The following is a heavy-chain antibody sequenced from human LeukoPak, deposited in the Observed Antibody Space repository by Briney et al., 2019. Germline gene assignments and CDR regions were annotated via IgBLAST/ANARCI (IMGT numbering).Heavy chain of an antibody. CDR1: GFSLSTNGMR. CDR2: IDWDDDK. V-gene: IGHV2-70*04. CDR3: ARMGYYNSSAYYYAD. Sequence: SGPTLVNPTQTLTLTCTFSGFSLSTNGMRVSWIRQPPGKALEWPARIDWDDDKFYSTSLKTRLTISKDTSKNQVVLTMTNMDPVDTATYYCARMGYYNSSAYYYADWGQGTLVTVSS. D-gene: IGHD3-22*01. J-gene: IGHJ4*02.